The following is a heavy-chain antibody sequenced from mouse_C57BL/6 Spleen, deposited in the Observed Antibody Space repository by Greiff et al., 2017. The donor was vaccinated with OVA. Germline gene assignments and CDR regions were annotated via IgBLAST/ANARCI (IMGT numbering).Heavy chain of an antibody. CDR1: GYTFTSYW. D-gene: IGHD2-3*01. CDR3: ARYDAPMDY. J-gene: IGHJ4*01. V-gene: IGHV1-64*01. CDR2: IHPNSGST. Sequence: QVHVKQSGAELVKPGASVKLSCKASGYTFTSYWMHWVKQRPGQGLEWIGMIHPNSGSTNYNEKFKSKATLTVDKSSSTAYMQLSSLTSEDSAVYYCARYDAPMDYWGQGTSVTVSS.